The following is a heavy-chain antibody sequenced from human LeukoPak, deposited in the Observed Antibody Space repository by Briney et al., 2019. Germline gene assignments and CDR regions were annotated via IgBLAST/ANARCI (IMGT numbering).Heavy chain of an antibody. Sequence: ASVKVSCKASGYTFTGYYMHWVRQAPGQGLEWMGWINPNSGGTNYAQKFQGWVTMTRDTSISTAYMELRSLRSDDTAVYYCAREGDHYDSSGYADPWGQGTLVTVSS. D-gene: IGHD3-22*01. V-gene: IGHV1-2*04. CDR2: INPNSGGT. CDR3: AREGDHYDSSGYADP. CDR1: GYTFTGYY. J-gene: IGHJ5*02.